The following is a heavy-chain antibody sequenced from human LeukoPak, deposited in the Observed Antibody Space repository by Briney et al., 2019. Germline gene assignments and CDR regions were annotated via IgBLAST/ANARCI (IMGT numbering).Heavy chain of an antibody. CDR2: ISNSGSNI. V-gene: IGHV3-23*01. Sequence: GGSLRLSCAASGFTFSDYGMSWVRQAPGKGLEWVSGISNSGSNINYVDSVKGRFTISRDNSKNTLHLQMNSLRGEDTAVYYCAKGQRGFGIWGQGTIGTVSS. J-gene: IGHJ3*02. CDR3: AKGQRGFGI. CDR1: GFTFSDYG. D-gene: IGHD6-25*01.